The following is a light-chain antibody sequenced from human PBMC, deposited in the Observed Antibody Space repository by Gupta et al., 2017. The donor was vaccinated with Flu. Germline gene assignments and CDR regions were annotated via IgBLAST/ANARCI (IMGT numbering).Light chain of an antibody. Sequence: DIQMTQSPSTLSASVGDRVTITCRASQNINSWLAWFQQKPGKAPKLLIYKASNLQSGVPSRFSGGESGTEFTLTINCLQPDDFAPYYCQQYSSYSLYTFGQGTKVEIK. CDR1: QNINSW. J-gene: IGKJ2*01. V-gene: IGKV1-5*03. CDR2: KAS. CDR3: QQYSSYSLYT.